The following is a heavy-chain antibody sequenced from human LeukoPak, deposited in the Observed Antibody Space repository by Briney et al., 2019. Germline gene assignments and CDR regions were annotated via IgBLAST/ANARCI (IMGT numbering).Heavy chain of an antibody. V-gene: IGHV1-3*04. CDR1: GYTFTNYG. D-gene: IGHD3-22*01. CDR3: ARVPLSDPSGHYYPH. J-gene: IGHJ1*01. CDR2: INTGNGNT. Sequence: ASVKVSCKPSGYTFTNYGMHWVRQAPRQSPEWMGWINTGNGNTKSSQKFQDRATLTRDTSASTAYMELNSLSSEDTAVYYCARVPLSDPSGHYYPHWGQGTLVTVSS.